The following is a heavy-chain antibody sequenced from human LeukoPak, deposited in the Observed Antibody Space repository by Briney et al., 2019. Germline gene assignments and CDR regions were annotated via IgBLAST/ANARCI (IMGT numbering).Heavy chain of an antibody. CDR2: IRSSSSYT. CDR1: GLTFSDYY. V-gene: IGHV3-11*06. CDR3: ARGYYDNSGYYFPFDY. Sequence: TGGSLRLSCAASGLTFSDYYMRWIRQAPGKGLQRVSYIRSSSSYTNYADSVKGRFTISRDNAKNSLYLQMNSLRAEDTAVYYCARGYYDNSGYYFPFDYWGQGTLVTVSS. D-gene: IGHD3-22*01. J-gene: IGHJ4*02.